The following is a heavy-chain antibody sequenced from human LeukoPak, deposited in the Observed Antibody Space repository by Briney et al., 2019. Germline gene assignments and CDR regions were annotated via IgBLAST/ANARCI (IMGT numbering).Heavy chain of an antibody. D-gene: IGHD1-26*01. Sequence: GGFLRLSCAASGFTFSSYAMSWVRQAPGKGLEWVSAISGSGGSTYYADSVKGRFTISRDNSKSTLYLQMNSLRAEDTAVYYCASSQVGATGIFDYWGQGTLVTVSS. CDR3: ASSQVGATGIFDY. CDR1: GFTFSSYA. J-gene: IGHJ4*02. CDR2: ISGSGGST. V-gene: IGHV3-23*01.